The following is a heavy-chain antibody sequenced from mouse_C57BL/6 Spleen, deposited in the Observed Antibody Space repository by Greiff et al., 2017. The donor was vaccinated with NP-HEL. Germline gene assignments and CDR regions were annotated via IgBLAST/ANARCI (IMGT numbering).Heavy chain of an antibody. D-gene: IGHD1-2*01. CDR2: LSNGGGST. J-gene: IGHJ3*01. Sequence: EVKLVESGGGLVQPGGSLKLSCAASGFTFSDYYMYWVRQTPEKRLEWVAYLSNGGGSTYYPDTVKGRFTISRDNAKNTLYLQMSRLKSEDTAMYYCARHHYDGAWFAYWGQGTLVTVSA. V-gene: IGHV5-12*01. CDR1: GFTFSDYY. CDR3: ARHHYDGAWFAY.